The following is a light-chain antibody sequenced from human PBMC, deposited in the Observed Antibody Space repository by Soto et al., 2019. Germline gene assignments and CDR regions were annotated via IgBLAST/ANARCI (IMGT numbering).Light chain of an antibody. CDR2: GAS. CDR1: QSVRSSY. V-gene: IGKV3-20*01. J-gene: IGKJ3*01. Sequence: ETVLTQSPGTLSLSPGERATISCRASQSVRSSYLAWYQQKPGQAPRLLIFGASTRATGIPDRFSGSGSGTDFTLTISRLEPEDFAMYYCQQYGSSPFTFGPGTKWIS. CDR3: QQYGSSPFT.